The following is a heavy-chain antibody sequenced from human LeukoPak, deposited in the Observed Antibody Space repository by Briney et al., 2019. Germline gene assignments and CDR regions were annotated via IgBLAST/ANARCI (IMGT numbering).Heavy chain of an antibody. CDR1: GFAFSTYW. D-gene: IGHD1-26*01. J-gene: IGHJ4*02. CDR3: ARGSWGYFDY. CDR2: LSPDGSSS. V-gene: IGHV3-74*01. Sequence: PGGSLRLSCAASGFAFSTYWMHWVRQAPGKGLVWVSRLSPDGSSSVSADSVKGRFTVSRDNAKNTLYLQMNSLRADDTAVYYCARGSWGYFDYGGQGTLVTVSS.